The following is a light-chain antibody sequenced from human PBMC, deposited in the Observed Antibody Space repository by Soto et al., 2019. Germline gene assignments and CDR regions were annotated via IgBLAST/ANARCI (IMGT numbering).Light chain of an antibody. CDR1: QSFSSN. Sequence: ELVMTQSPATLSVSPGERATLSCRASQSFSSNVAWYQQKPGQAPRLLIYGASSRANGIPDRFSGSGSGTDFTLTISRLEPGDFAVYYCQQYGRSPYTFGQGTTLEIK. CDR3: QQYGRSPYT. V-gene: IGKV3-20*01. CDR2: GAS. J-gene: IGKJ2*01.